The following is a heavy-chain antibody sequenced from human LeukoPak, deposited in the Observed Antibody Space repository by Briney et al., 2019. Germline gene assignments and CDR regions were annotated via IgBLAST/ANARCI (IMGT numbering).Heavy chain of an antibody. J-gene: IGHJ5*02. D-gene: IGHD3-16*01. CDR1: GSTFSSYA. V-gene: IGHV3-23*01. Sequence: PGGSLRLSCAASGSTFSSYAMTWVRQAPGKGLEWVSTISGSGDSTYYADSVKGRFTIFRDNSKNTLYLQMNSLTAEDTAVYYCAKGDKMLTWRRTYNRFDHWGQGTLVTVSS. CDR3: AKGDKMLTWRRTYNRFDH. CDR2: ISGSGDST.